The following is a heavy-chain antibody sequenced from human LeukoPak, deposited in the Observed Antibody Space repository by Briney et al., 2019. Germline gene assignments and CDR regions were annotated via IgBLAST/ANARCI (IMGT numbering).Heavy chain of an antibody. CDR1: GYTFTSYG. Sequence: ASVKVSCKASGYTFTSYGISWVRQAPGQGLEWMGWISAYNGNANYAQKLQGRVTMTTDTSTSTAYMELRSLRSDDTAVYHCARDSFYDILTGYSKNDAFDIWGQGTMVTVSS. V-gene: IGHV1-18*01. J-gene: IGHJ3*02. CDR2: ISAYNGNA. D-gene: IGHD3-9*01. CDR3: ARDSFYDILTGYSKNDAFDI.